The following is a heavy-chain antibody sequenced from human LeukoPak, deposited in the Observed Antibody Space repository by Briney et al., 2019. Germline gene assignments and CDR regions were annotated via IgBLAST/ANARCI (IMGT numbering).Heavy chain of an antibody. V-gene: IGHV1-2*02. CDR2: INPNSGGT. D-gene: IGHD6-19*01. J-gene: IGHJ5*02. Sequence: AAVKVSCKASGYTFTGYYMHWVRQAPGQGLEWMGWINPNSGGTNYAQKFQGRVTMTRDTSISTAYMELSRLRSDDTAVYYCARDYGPIAVAGTDDWFDPWGQGTLVTVSS. CDR1: GYTFTGYY. CDR3: ARDYGPIAVAGTDDWFDP.